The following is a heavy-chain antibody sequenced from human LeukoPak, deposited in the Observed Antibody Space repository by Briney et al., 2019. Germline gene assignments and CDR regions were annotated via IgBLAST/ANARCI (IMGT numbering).Heavy chain of an antibody. CDR1: GFTFSSYW. D-gene: IGHD3-3*01. V-gene: IGHV3-74*01. CDR3: ARSPFGVPPGWFDP. CDR2: INSDGSST. J-gene: IGHJ5*02. Sequence: GGSLRLSCAASGFTFSSYWMHWVRQAPGKGLVWVSRINSDGSSTSYADSVKGRFTISRDNAKNTLYLQMNSLRAEDTAVYHCARSPFGVPPGWFDPWGQGTLVTVSS.